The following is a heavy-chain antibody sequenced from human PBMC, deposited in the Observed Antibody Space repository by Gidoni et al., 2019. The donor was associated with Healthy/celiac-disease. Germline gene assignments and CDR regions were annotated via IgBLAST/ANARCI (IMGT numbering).Heavy chain of an antibody. CDR1: GFTFSSHD. V-gene: IGHV3-13*01. J-gene: IGHJ2*01. Sequence: EVQLVESGGGLVQPGGSLRLSCAASGFTFSSHDMHWVRQATGKGLEWVSAIGTAGDTYYPGSVKGRFTISRENAKNSLYLQMNSLRAEDTAVYYCARDLLQTGSYWYFDLWGRGTLVTVSS. CDR2: IGTAGDT. CDR3: ARDLLQTGSYWYFDL. D-gene: IGHD7-27*01.